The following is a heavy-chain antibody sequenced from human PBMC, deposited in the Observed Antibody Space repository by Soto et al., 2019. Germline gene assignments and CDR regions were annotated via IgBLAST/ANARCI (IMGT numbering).Heavy chain of an antibody. CDR3: ARGGGSSWYSNFDY. D-gene: IGHD6-13*01. Sequence: SETLSLTCTVSGGSITSYYWSWIRQPPGKGLEYIGYFYYSGSTNYNPSLKSRVTISVDASKNQYSLKLSSVTAADTAVYYCARGGGSSWYSNFDYWGQGTLVTVSS. CDR2: FYYSGST. V-gene: IGHV4-59*01. CDR1: GGSITSYY. J-gene: IGHJ4*02.